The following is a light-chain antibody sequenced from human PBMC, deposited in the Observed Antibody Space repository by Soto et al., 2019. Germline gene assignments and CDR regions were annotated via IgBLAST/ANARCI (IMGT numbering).Light chain of an antibody. Sequence: EIVLTQSPATLSLSPGERATLSCRASQSIASNLGWYQQKPGQAPRLLIYDASNRATGIPARFSGSGSGKDFTLTISSLEPEDFAVYYCQQRTTWPFTFGGGATVEI. CDR3: QQRTTWPFT. CDR2: DAS. J-gene: IGKJ4*01. V-gene: IGKV3-11*01. CDR1: QSIASN.